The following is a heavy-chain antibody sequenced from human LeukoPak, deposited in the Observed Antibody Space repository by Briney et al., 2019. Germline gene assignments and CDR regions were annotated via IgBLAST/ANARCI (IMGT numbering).Heavy chain of an antibody. CDR2: IWYDGSNK. V-gene: IGHV3-33*01. CDR1: GFIFSFYG. Sequence: GGSLRLSCATSGFIFSFYGMQWVRQAPGKGLEWVAVIWYDGSNKYYADSVKGRFTISKDNSKNTLYLQMNSLRVEDTAVYYCTRARDEYYFDYWGQGALVTVSS. J-gene: IGHJ4*02. D-gene: IGHD6-6*01. CDR3: TRARDEYYFDY.